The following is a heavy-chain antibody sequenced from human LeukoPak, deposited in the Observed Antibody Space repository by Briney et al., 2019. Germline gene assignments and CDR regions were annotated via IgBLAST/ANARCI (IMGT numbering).Heavy chain of an antibody. CDR2: MNPNSGNT. CDR3: ARGAPPYGNYYYYGMDV. Sequence: ASVKVSCKASGYTFTSYDINWVRQATGQGLEWMGWMNPNSGNTGYAQKFQGRVTMTRNTSISTAYMELSSLRSEDTAVYYCARGAPPYGNYYYYGMDVWGQGTTVTVSS. CDR1: GYTFTSYD. V-gene: IGHV1-8*01. J-gene: IGHJ6*02. D-gene: IGHD3-10*01.